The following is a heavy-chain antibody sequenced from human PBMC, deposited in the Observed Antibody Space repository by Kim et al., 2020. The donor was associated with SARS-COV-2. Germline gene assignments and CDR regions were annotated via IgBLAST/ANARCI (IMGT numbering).Heavy chain of an antibody. CDR2: ISGSGGST. D-gene: IGHD3-22*01. J-gene: IGHJ6*02. V-gene: IGHV3-23*01. CDR1: GFTFSSYA. Sequence: GGSLRLSCAASGFTFSSYAMSWVRQAPGKGLEWVSAISGSGGSTYYADSVKGRFTISRDNSKNTLYLQMNSLRAEDTAVYYCAKGRRGGWYDSSGYRSNYYYYGMDVWGQGTTVTVSS. CDR3: AKGRRGGWYDSSGYRSNYYYYGMDV.